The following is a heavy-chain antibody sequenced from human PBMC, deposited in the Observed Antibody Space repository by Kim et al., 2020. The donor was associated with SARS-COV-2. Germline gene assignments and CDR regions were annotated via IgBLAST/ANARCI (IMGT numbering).Heavy chain of an antibody. CDR1: GFTFSSYA. D-gene: IGHD3-22*01. V-gene: IGHV3-30*04. CDR2: ISYDGSNK. CDR3: ARENYDSSGSNAFDI. J-gene: IGHJ3*02. Sequence: GGSLRLSCAASGFTFSSYAMHWVRQAPGKGLEWVAVISYDGSNKYYADSVKGRFTISRDNSKNTLYLQMNSLRAEDTAVYYCARENYDSSGSNAFDIWG.